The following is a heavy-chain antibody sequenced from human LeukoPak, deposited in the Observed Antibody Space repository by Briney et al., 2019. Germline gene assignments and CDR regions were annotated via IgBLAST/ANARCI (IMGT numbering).Heavy chain of an antibody. Sequence: ASVKVSCKASGYTFTGYYMHWVRQAPGQGPEWMGTIRPGDTRTTYAQKFQGRVTMTWDMSTTTGYMELSSLRSEDTAVYYCVREKSGGTYDYWGQGTLVTVSS. CDR1: GYTFTGYY. D-gene: IGHD3-16*01. V-gene: IGHV1-46*01. J-gene: IGHJ4*02. CDR3: VREKSGGTYDY. CDR2: IRPGDTRT.